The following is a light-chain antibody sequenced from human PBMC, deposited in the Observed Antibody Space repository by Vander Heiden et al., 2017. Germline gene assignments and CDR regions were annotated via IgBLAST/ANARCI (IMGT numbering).Light chain of an antibody. CDR2: GAS. Sequence: EIVLTQSPGTLSLSPGERATLSCRASQSVSSSYLAWYQQKPGQAPRLLIDGASSRATGIPDRFSGSGSGTDFTLTISRLEPEDFAVYYCQQYGSSPRFTFGPGTKVDIK. CDR1: QSVSSSY. CDR3: QQYGSSPRFT. V-gene: IGKV3-20*01. J-gene: IGKJ3*01.